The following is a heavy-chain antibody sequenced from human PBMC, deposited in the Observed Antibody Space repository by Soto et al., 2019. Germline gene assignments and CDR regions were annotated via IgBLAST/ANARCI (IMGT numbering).Heavy chain of an antibody. CDR3: AAKAPSRWFDP. J-gene: IGHJ5*02. Sequence: PSETLSLTCTVSGGSISSYYWSWIRQPPGKGLEWIGYIHYTGSTNYNPSLKSRVTMSLDTSKNQFSLKLSSVTAADTAVYYCAAKAPSRWFDPWGQGTMVTVSS. CDR2: IHYTGST. V-gene: IGHV4-59*01. CDR1: GGSISSYY.